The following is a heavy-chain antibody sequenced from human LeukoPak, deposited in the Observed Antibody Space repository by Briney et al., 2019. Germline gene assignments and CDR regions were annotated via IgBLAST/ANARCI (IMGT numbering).Heavy chain of an antibody. CDR1: GFTFSSYA. CDR2: ISYDGSNK. J-gene: IGHJ4*02. Sequence: PGGSLRLSCAASGFTFSSYAMHWVRQAPGKGLEWVAVISYDGSNKYYADSVKGRFTTSRDNAKSSLYLQMNSLRAEDTAVYYCARQGLYDYDSTFYHFDSWGQGTLVTVSS. CDR3: ARQGLYDYDSTFYHFDS. D-gene: IGHD3-22*01. V-gene: IGHV3-30-3*01.